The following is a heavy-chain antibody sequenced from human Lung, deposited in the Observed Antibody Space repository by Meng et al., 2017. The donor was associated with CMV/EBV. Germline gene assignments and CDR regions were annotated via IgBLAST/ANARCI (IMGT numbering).Heavy chain of an antibody. Sequence: SXTLSLXCAVYGGSFSGYYWSWIRQPPGKGLEWIGEINHSGSTNYNPSLKSRVTISVDTSKNQFSLKLSSVTAADTAVYYCARAWYYDFLAEKGNNLFDPXRQGXLVTVSS. D-gene: IGHD3-3*01. CDR1: GGSFSGYY. CDR3: ARAWYYDFLAEKGNNLFDP. J-gene: IGHJ5*02. V-gene: IGHV4-34*01. CDR2: INHSGST.